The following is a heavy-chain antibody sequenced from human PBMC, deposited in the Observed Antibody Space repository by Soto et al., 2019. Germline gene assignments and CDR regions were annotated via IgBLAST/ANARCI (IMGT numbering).Heavy chain of an antibody. CDR1: GFTFSSYA. CDR2: VSGSGVST. Sequence: EVQLLESGGGLVQPGGSLRLSCAASGFTFSSYAMSWVRQAPGKGLGWVSAVSGSGVSTYYADSVKGRFTISRDNSKNTLYLQMHSLRAEDTAVYYCAKGRSSSWFPTANWFDPWGQGTLVTVSS. D-gene: IGHD6-13*01. V-gene: IGHV3-23*01. J-gene: IGHJ5*02. CDR3: AKGRSSSWFPTANWFDP.